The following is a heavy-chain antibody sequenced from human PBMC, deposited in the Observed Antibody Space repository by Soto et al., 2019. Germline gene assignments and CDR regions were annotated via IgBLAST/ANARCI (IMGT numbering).Heavy chain of an antibody. CDR1: GYSFTSYW. D-gene: IGHD1-26*01. Sequence: GESLKISCNGSGYSFTSYWIGWVRQMPGKGLEWMGIIYPGDSDTRYSPSFQGQVTISADKSISTAYLQWSSLKASDTAMYYCASQISIVGATNHDAFDIWGQGTMVTVSS. J-gene: IGHJ3*02. CDR2: IYPGDSDT. CDR3: ASQISIVGATNHDAFDI. V-gene: IGHV5-51*01.